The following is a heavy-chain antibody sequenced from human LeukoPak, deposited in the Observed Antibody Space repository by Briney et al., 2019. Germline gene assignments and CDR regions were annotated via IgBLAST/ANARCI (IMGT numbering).Heavy chain of an antibody. CDR2: IYYSGST. D-gene: IGHD6-19*01. Sequence: SETLSLTCTVSGGSISSYYWSWIRQPPGKGLEWIGYIYYSGSTNYNPSLKSRVTISVDTSKNQFSLKLSSVTAADTAVYYCATQQWLFGTLFDYWGQGTLVTVS. V-gene: IGHV4-59*08. J-gene: IGHJ4*02. CDR3: ATQQWLFGTLFDY. CDR1: GGSISSYY.